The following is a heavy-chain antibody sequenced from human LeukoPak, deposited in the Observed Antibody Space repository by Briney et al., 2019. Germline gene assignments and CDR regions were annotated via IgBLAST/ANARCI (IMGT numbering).Heavy chain of an antibody. CDR3: AREGDSSGWYLGAFDI. CDR2: IYSGGST. D-gene: IGHD6-19*01. V-gene: IGHV3-53*01. CDR1: GFTVSSNY. Sequence: GGSLRLSCAASGFTVSSNYMSWVRQAPGKGLEWVSVIYSGGSTYYADSVKGRFTISRDNSKNTLYLQMNSLRAEDTAVYYCAREGDSSGWYLGAFDIWGQGTMVTVSS. J-gene: IGHJ3*02.